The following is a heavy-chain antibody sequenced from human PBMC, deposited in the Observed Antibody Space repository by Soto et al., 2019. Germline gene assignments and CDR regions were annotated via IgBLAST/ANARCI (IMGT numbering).Heavy chain of an antibody. CDR1: GFSFSTYA. CDR3: AKGGLKVTTSYYDS. V-gene: IGHV3-30*18. J-gene: IGHJ4*02. CDR2: ISYDGRNK. Sequence: GESLKISCAASGFSFSTYAMYWVRQAPGKGLEWVSVISYDGRNKYYGEAMKGRFTMSRDNSKNTLYLQMNSLRAEDTAVYYCAKGGLKVTTSYYDSWGQGTVVTVSS. D-gene: IGHD4-17*01.